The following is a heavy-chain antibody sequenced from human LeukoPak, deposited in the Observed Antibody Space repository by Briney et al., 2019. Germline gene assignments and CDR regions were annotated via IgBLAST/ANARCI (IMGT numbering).Heavy chain of an antibody. Sequence: TSETLSLTCTVSGGSISSYYWSWIRQPAGKGLEWIGRMYTSGSTDYNPSLKRRVTISVDTSKNKCSLKLSSVTAADTAVYYCARDLVAVAGTNWFDPWGQGTLVTVSS. CDR3: ARDLVAVAGTNWFDP. CDR1: GGSISSYY. D-gene: IGHD6-19*01. J-gene: IGHJ5*02. CDR2: MYTSGST. V-gene: IGHV4-4*07.